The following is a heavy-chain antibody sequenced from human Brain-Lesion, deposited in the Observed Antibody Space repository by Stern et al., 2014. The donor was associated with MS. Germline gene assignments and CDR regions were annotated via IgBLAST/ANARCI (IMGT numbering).Heavy chain of an antibody. V-gene: IGHV4-61*02. D-gene: IGHD2-2*01. Sequence: VQLVESGPGLVKPSQTLSLSCTVSGGSISSGGYYWSWIRQPAGKGLEWIGRIFNSGRTSYTPSLNSRVPISIDTSKNQFSLRLNSMTAADTAVYYCARGRVVPGFQYYATDVWGQGTTVIVSS. CDR2: IFNSGRT. CDR3: ARGRVVPGFQYYATDV. J-gene: IGHJ6*02. CDR1: GGSISSGGYY.